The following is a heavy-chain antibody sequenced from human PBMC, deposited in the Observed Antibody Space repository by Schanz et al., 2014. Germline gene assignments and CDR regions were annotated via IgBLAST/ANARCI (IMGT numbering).Heavy chain of an antibody. CDR3: ARDGGRDGYNLAFDV. CDR2: IKQDGSEK. D-gene: IGHD5-12*01. CDR1: GFSISFHW. V-gene: IGHV3-7*03. J-gene: IGHJ3*01. Sequence: EVQLVESGGGLVQPGGSLRLSCAASGFSISFHWMSWVRQAPGKGPEWVANIKQDGSEKYYVDSVKGRFTISRDSSKNTLFLQMNSLRAEDTAVYFCARDGGRDGYNLAFDVWGQGTLVTVSS.